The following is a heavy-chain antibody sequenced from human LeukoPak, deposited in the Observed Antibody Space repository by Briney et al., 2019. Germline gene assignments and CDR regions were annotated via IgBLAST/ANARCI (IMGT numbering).Heavy chain of an antibody. Sequence: GASVKVSCKASGGTFSSYAISWVRQAPGQGLEWMGRIIPILGIANYAQKFQGRVTITADKSTSTAYMELSSLRSEDTAVYYCARGGRDDFWSGYHPTFDYWSQGTLVTVSS. J-gene: IGHJ4*02. D-gene: IGHD3-3*01. CDR3: ARGGRDDFWSGYHPTFDY. CDR2: IIPILGIA. CDR1: GGTFSSYA. V-gene: IGHV1-69*04.